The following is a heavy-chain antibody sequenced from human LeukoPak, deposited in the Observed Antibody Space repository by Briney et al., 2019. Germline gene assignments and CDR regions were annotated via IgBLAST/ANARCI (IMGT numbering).Heavy chain of an antibody. Sequence: GGSLRLSCAASGFTFSSYEMNWVRQAPGKGLEWVPYISSSGSTIYYADSVKGRFTISRDNAKNSLYLQMNSLRAEDTAVYYCARMVLMVYAPSFDYWGQGTLVTVSS. CDR3: ARMVLMVYAPSFDY. CDR1: GFTFSSYE. D-gene: IGHD2-8*01. V-gene: IGHV3-48*03. J-gene: IGHJ4*02. CDR2: ISSSGSTI.